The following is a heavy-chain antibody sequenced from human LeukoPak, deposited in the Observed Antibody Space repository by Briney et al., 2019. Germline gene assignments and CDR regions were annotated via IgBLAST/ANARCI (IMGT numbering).Heavy chain of an antibody. CDR3: ARDGEYDFWSGPHSGWFDP. D-gene: IGHD3-3*01. Sequence: SETLSLTCTVSGGSISSYYWSWIRQPAGKGLEWVGRIYTSGSTNYNPSLKRRVTMSVDTSKNQFSLKLSSVTAADTAVYYCARDGEYDFWSGPHSGWFDPWGQGTLVTVSS. CDR1: GGSISSYY. V-gene: IGHV4-4*07. CDR2: IYTSGST. J-gene: IGHJ5*02.